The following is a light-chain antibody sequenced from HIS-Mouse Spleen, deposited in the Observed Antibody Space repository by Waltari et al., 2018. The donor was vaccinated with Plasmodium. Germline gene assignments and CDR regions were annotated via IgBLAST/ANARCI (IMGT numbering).Light chain of an antibody. Sequence: EIVMTQSPATLSVSPGERATLSCRASPSVSSNLAWYQQKPGQAPRLRIYGASTRATGIPARFSGSGSGTEFTLTISSLQSEDFAVYYCQQYNNWPAWTFGQGTKVEIK. CDR3: QQYNNWPAWT. CDR1: PSVSSN. V-gene: IGKV3-15*01. CDR2: GAS. J-gene: IGKJ1*01.